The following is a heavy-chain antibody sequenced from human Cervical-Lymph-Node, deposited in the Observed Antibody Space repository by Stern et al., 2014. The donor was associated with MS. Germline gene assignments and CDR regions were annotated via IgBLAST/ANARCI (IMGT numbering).Heavy chain of an antibody. Sequence: VQLVESGGGLVQPGRSLRLFCAASGFTFDNYAMHWVRQAPGKGLEWVSGINWNGGTLGYAACVKGRFTISRDNASGSLYLQMDSLRPEDTALYYCAKDSGTNWFDGMDVWGHGTTVTVSS. CDR3: AKDSGTNWFDGMDV. V-gene: IGHV3-9*01. D-gene: IGHD1-1*01. CDR1: GFTFDNYA. CDR2: INWNGGTL. J-gene: IGHJ6*02.